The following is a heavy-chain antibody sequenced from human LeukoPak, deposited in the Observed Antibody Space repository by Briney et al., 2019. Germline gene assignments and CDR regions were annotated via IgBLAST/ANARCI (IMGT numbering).Heavy chain of an antibody. Sequence: GGSLRLSCVASGFTFTDYALAWVRQAPGKGLEWVSRISAGGGTTYYADSVKDRFTISRENSKNTVYLQISSLRAEDTARYYCARISLGDLGGYFDNWGQGNRVTVSS. V-gene: IGHV3-23*01. CDR2: ISAGGGTT. D-gene: IGHD3-10*01. CDR3: ARISLGDLGGYFDN. CDR1: GFTFTDYA. J-gene: IGHJ4*02.